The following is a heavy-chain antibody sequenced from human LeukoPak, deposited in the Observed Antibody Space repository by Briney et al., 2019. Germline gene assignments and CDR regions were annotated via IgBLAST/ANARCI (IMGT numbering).Heavy chain of an antibody. D-gene: IGHD1-26*01. J-gene: IGHJ5*02. Sequence: SETLSLTCTVSGVSISSSYWNWIRQPAGKGLEWIGRISTAGVTNYNPSLKSRLTMSVDTSKRQFSLRLSSVTAADTAVYYCAKDLGDGWFDPWGQGTLDTVSS. CDR1: GVSISSSY. CDR2: ISTAGVT. V-gene: IGHV4-4*07. CDR3: AKDLGDGWFDP.